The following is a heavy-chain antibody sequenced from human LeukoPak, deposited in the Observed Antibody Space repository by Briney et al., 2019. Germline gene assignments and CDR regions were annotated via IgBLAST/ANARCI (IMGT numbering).Heavy chain of an antibody. J-gene: IGHJ3*02. CDR1: GGSISSYY. Sequence: PSETLSLTCTVSGGSISSYYWSWIRQPAGKGLEWIGRIYTSGNTNYNPSLKSRVTMSVDTSKNHFSLKLSSVTAADTAVYYCARADISTGYHDAFDIWGQGTMVTVSS. CDR3: ARADISTGYHDAFDI. D-gene: IGHD3-9*01. CDR2: IYTSGNT. V-gene: IGHV4-4*07.